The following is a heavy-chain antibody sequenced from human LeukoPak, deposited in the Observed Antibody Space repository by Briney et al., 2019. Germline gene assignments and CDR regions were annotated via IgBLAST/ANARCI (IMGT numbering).Heavy chain of an antibody. CDR2: INPNSGNT. V-gene: IGHV1-2*02. Sequence: VASVKVSCKASGYTFTGYFMHWVRQAPGQGLEWMGWINPNSGNTKYAQNFQGRVTMTRDTSISTAYMELTRLRSDDTAVYYCARDQHEIVVVPAAVDFDYWGQGTLVTVSS. CDR3: ARDQHEIVVVPAAVDFDY. CDR1: GYTFTGYF. D-gene: IGHD2-2*01. J-gene: IGHJ4*02.